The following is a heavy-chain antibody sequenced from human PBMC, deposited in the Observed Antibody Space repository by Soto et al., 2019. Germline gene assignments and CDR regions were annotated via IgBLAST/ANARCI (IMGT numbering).Heavy chain of an antibody. J-gene: IGHJ4*02. CDR3: ARSFNDWTTYFDY. V-gene: IGHV3-53*01. D-gene: IGHD3-9*01. CDR1: GFSVTDHY. Sequence: PGGPLRLSCAASGFSVTDHYMTWVRQAPGKGLEWVSVLYTGGSAYYGDSVKGRFTISRDSSTNTLYLQMNSLKVGDTAFYFCARSFNDWTTYFDYWSEGTLVTVSS. CDR2: LYTGGSA.